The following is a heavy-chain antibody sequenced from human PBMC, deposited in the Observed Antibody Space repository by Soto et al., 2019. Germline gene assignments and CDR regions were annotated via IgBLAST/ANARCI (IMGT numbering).Heavy chain of an antibody. CDR3: ARTIVGAIDY. V-gene: IGHV3-53*01. D-gene: IGHD1-26*01. Sequence: GGSLRLSCAASGFTVSSNYMSWVRQAPGKGLEWVSVIYSGGSTYYADSVKGRFTISRDNSKNTLYLQMNSLGAEDTAVYYCARTIVGAIDYWGQGTLVTVSS. J-gene: IGHJ4*02. CDR2: IYSGGST. CDR1: GFTVSSNY.